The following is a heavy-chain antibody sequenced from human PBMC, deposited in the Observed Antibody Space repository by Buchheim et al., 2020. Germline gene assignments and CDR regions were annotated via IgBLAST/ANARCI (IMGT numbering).Heavy chain of an antibody. Sequence: EVQLVESGGGLEQPGGSLRLSCAASGFTFSSYSMNWVRQAPGKGLEWVSYISSSSSTIYYADSVKGRFTISRANAKNSRYLQMNSLRAEDTAVYYCTRRVTIFGVVIKRDNWFDPWGQGTL. CDR2: ISSSSSTI. J-gene: IGHJ5*02. V-gene: IGHV3-48*01. D-gene: IGHD3-3*01. CDR3: TRRVTIFGVVIKRDNWFDP. CDR1: GFTFSSYS.